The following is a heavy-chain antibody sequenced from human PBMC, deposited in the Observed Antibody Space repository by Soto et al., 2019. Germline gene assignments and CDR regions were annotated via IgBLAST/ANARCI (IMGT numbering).Heavy chain of an antibody. Sequence: QVQLVQSGAEVKKPGASVKVSCKASGYTFTSYGISWVRQAPGQGLEWMGWISAYNGNTNYAQKLQGRVTMTTDTSTSTGYLELRNLRSDDTAVYYCARDGSSSGWWVWGGTNWFDLWGQGTLVTVSS. CDR3: ARDGSSSGWWVWGGTNWFDL. D-gene: IGHD6-19*01. J-gene: IGHJ5*02. CDR1: GYTFTSYG. V-gene: IGHV1-18*01. CDR2: ISAYNGNT.